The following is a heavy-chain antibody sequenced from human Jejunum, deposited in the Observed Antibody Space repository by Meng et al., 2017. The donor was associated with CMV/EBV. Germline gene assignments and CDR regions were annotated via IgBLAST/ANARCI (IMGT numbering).Heavy chain of an antibody. Sequence: QVPVVRFGAEGKKPGASVKGSCKATVYTFTSDDINWVRQGTGQGLEWMGWMNPNRGTTGYAQKFQGRVTMTRNISKSTAYMDLSSLRSEDTAVYYCATGVADFEYWGQGTLVTVSS. CDR2: MNPNRGTT. CDR3: ATGVADFEY. V-gene: IGHV1-8*01. D-gene: IGHD6-19*01. J-gene: IGHJ4*02. CDR1: VYTFTSDD.